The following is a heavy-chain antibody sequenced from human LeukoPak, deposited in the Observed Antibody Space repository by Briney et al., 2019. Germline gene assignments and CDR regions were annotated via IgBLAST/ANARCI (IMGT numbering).Heavy chain of an antibody. V-gene: IGHV3-30-3*01. CDR3: ARDAIQLWLFDY. CDR2: ISYDGSNK. D-gene: IGHD5-18*01. Sequence: GGSLRLSCAASGFTFSSYAMHWVRQAPGKGLEWVAVISYDGSNKYYADSVKGRFTISRDNAKNSLYLQMNSLRAEDTAVYYCARDAIQLWLFDYWGQGTLVTVSS. J-gene: IGHJ4*02. CDR1: GFTFSSYA.